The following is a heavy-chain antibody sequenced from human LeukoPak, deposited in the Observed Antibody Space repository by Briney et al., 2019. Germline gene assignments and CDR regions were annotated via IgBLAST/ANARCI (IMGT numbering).Heavy chain of an antibody. D-gene: IGHD3-10*01. CDR3: AREEFGELWIGY. V-gene: IGHV3-53*01. CDR2: IYSGGST. CDR1: GFTVSSNY. J-gene: IGHJ4*02. Sequence: GGSLRLSCAASGFTVSSNYMSWVRQAPGKGLEWVSVIYSGGSTYYADSVKGRFTISRDNSKNTLYLQMNSLRAEDTAVYYCAREEFGELWIGYWGQGTLVPVSS.